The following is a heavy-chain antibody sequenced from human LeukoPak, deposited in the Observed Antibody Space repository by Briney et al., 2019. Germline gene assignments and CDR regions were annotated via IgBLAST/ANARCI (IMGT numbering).Heavy chain of an antibody. D-gene: IGHD2-21*01. CDR3: ATSNDAKIAPFDH. Sequence: SETLSLTCTVSGVSMSAYQWSWVRQSPEKGLEWIGCINTKGETSYNPSLKSRVTTSVDTSKSQFSLRLTSVTAADTAVYYCATSNDAKIAPFDHWGQGAPVTVYS. CDR2: INTKGET. J-gene: IGHJ4*02. CDR1: GVSMSAYQ. V-gene: IGHV4-4*09.